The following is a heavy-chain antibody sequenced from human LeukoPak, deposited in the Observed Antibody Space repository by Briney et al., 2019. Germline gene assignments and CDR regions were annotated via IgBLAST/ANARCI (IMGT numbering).Heavy chain of an antibody. CDR3: TRTPAEMATITSDIGDAFDI. CDR2: ISGSGGST. V-gene: IGHV3-23*01. Sequence: GGSLRLSCAASGFTFSSYAMSWVRQAPGKGLEWVSAISGSGGSTYYADSVRGRSTISRDNSKNTAYLQMNSLKTEDTAVYYCTRTPAEMATITSDIGDAFDIWGQGTMVTVSS. J-gene: IGHJ3*02. CDR1: GFTFSSYA. D-gene: IGHD5-24*01.